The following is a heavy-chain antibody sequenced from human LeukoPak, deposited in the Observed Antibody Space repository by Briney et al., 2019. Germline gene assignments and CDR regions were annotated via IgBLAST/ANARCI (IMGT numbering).Heavy chain of an antibody. J-gene: IGHJ4*02. V-gene: IGHV3-43*02. Sequence: KAGGSLRLSCAASGFTFSSYAMSWVRQAPGKGLEWVSLISGDGGSTYYADSVKGRFTISRDNSKNSLYLQMNSLRTEDTALYYCAKSDSSSWYVRHPIDYWGQGTLVTVSS. CDR3: AKSDSSSWYVRHPIDY. CDR1: GFTFSSYA. D-gene: IGHD6-13*01. CDR2: ISGDGGST.